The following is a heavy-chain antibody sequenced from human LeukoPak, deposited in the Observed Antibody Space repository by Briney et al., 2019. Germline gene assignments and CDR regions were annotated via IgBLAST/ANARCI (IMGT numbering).Heavy chain of an antibody. Sequence: PGGSLRLSCAASGFTFSSYSMNWVRQAPGKGLEWVSAISGSGGSTYYADSVKGRFTISRDNSKNTLYLQMNSLRAEDTAVYYCARDYLTGSYYFDYWGQGTLVTVSS. CDR2: ISGSGGST. CDR3: ARDYLTGSYYFDY. V-gene: IGHV3-23*01. J-gene: IGHJ4*02. D-gene: IGHD3-9*01. CDR1: GFTFSSYS.